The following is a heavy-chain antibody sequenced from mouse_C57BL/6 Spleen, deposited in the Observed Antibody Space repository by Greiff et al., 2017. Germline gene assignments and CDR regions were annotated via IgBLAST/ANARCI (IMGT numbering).Heavy chain of an antibody. V-gene: IGHV6-3*01. Sequence: EVKLEESGGGLVQPGGSMKLSCVASGFTFSNYWMNWVRQSPEKGLEWVAQIRLKSDNYATHYAESVKGRFTIARDDSKSSVYLQMNNLRAEDTGIYYCTEGYHRMDYWGQGTSVTVSS. CDR2: IRLKSDNYAT. CDR1: GFTFSNYW. J-gene: IGHJ4*01. CDR3: TEGYHRMDY. D-gene: IGHD3-1*01.